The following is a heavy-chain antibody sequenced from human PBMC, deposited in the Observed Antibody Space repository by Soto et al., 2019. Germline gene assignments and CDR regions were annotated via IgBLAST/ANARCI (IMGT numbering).Heavy chain of an antibody. CDR2: IWYDGSNK. V-gene: IGHV3-33*01. Sequence: QVQLVESGGGVVQPGRSLRLSCAASGFTFSSYGMHWVRQAPGKGLEWVAVIWYDGSNKYYADSVKGRFTISRDNAKNTLYLQMNSVRAEDTAVYYCASSKLVATISAAYYGMDVWGQGTTVTVSS. J-gene: IGHJ6*02. CDR1: GFTFSSYG. CDR3: ASSKLVATISAAYYGMDV. D-gene: IGHD5-12*01.